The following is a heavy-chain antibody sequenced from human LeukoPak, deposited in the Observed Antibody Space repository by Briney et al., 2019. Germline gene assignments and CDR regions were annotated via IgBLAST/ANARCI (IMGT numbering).Heavy chain of an antibody. J-gene: IGHJ4*02. CDR2: INWNSGST. Sequence: GGSLRLSCAASGSTFDDSDMSWVRQAPGKGLEWVSGINWNSGSTGYADSVKGRFTISRDNAKNSLYLQMNSLRAEDTALYYCARTVVPAAPPDYWGQGTLVTVSS. CDR3: ARTVVPAAPPDY. D-gene: IGHD2-2*01. V-gene: IGHV3-20*04. CDR1: GSTFDDSD.